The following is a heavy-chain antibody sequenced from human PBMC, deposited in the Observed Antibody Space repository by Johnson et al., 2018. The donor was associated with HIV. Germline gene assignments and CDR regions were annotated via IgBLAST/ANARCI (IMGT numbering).Heavy chain of an antibody. CDR3: ARVRGGTGHGAFDI. Sequence: QVQLVESGGGVVQPGRSLRLSCAASAFTFSSYAMHWVRQAPGKGLEWVAVISYDASNKYYADSVKGRFTISRDNSKNKLYLQMNSLRTEDTAVYYCARVRGGTGHGAFDIWGQGTMVTVSS. CDR2: ISYDASNK. J-gene: IGHJ3*02. V-gene: IGHV3-30*04. CDR1: AFTFSSYA.